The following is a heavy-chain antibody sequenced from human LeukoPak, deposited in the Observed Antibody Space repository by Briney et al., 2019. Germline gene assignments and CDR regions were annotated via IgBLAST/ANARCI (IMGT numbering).Heavy chain of an antibody. Sequence: GGSLRLSCAASGFTFSNYDMHWVRQAAGKGLEWVSGIGTAGDTYYPGSVKGRFTISRENAKNSLYLQMNSLSAGDTAVYFCASSPAYSSSWEAIDNWGQGTLVTLSS. CDR1: GFTFSNYD. J-gene: IGHJ4*02. CDR2: IGTAGDT. CDR3: ASSPAYSSSWEAIDN. V-gene: IGHV3-13*01. D-gene: IGHD6-13*01.